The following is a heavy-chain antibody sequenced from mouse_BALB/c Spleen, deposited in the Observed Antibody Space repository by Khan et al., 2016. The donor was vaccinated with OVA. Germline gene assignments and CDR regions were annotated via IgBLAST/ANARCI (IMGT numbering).Heavy chain of an antibody. V-gene: IGHV1S127*01. D-gene: IGHD1-1*01. Sequence: QVQLQESGPELVRPGASVKMSCKASGYTFTSFWIHWVKQRPGQGLEWIGMIDPSKSETRLNQKFKDKATLNVDKSSNTAYMQLSRLTSEDSAVYYCASGGYGSPFAYWGQGTLVTVSA. J-gene: IGHJ3*01. CDR3: ASGGYGSPFAY. CDR2: IDPSKSET. CDR1: GYTFTSFW.